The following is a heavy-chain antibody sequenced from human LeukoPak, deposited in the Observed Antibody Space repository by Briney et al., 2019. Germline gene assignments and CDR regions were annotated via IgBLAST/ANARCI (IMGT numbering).Heavy chain of an antibody. D-gene: IGHD2-8*01. CDR3: AKSNGFGLIDI. CDR1: GGSFSGYY. V-gene: IGHV4-34*12. J-gene: IGHJ3*02. Sequence: SETLSLTCAVYGGSFSGYYWSWIRQPPGKALEWIGNIFYSGSTYYSPSLKSRVTISLDTSRNQFSLKLNSVTAADTAVYYCAKSNGFGLIDIWGQGTMVTVSS. CDR2: IFYSGST.